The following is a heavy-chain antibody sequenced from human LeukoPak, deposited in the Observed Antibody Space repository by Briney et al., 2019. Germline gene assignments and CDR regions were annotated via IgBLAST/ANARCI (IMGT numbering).Heavy chain of an antibody. Sequence: GGSLRLSCAASGFTFSSYSMNWVRQAPGKGLEWVSYISSSSSTIYYADSVKGRFTISRDNAKNSLYLQMNSLRAEDTAVYYCARDWRVGDYGDYQTPPFDYWGQGTLVTVSS. V-gene: IGHV3-48*01. CDR1: GFTFSSYS. CDR3: ARDWRVGDYGDYQTPPFDY. D-gene: IGHD4-17*01. J-gene: IGHJ4*02. CDR2: ISSSSSTI.